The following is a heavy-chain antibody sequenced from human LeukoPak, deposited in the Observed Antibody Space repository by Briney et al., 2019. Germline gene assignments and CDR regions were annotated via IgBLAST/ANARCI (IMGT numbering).Heavy chain of an antibody. Sequence: PGGSLRLSCAASGFTISSYSMNWVRQAPGKGLEWVSSISSSSSYIYYADSVKGRFTISRDNAKNSLYLQMNSLRAEDTAVYYCARGVGSSGWYDGGYFDYWGQGTLVTVSS. D-gene: IGHD6-19*01. J-gene: IGHJ4*02. CDR3: ARGVGSSGWYDGGYFDY. CDR2: ISSSSSYI. CDR1: GFTISSYS. V-gene: IGHV3-21*01.